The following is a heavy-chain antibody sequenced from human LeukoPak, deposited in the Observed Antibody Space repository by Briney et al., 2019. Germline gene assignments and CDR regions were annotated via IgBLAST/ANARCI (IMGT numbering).Heavy chain of an antibody. V-gene: IGHV3-66*01. CDR1: TFGVSDNY. CDR3: ARVLGPAYYYTMDV. Sequence: GSLRLSCAASTFGVSDNYMSWVRQAPGKGLEWVSTIYGSGRTYYADSVKGRFTISRDNSNNTFYVQMNSLRVEDTAVYFCARVLGPAYYYTMDVWGQGTTVTVSS. CDR2: IYGSGRT. J-gene: IGHJ6*02.